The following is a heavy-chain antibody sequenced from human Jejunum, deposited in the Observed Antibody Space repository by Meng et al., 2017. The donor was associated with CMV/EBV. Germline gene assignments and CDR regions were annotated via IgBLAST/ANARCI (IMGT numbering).Heavy chain of an antibody. CDR2: IPFDGNNE. CDR3: ARGTGSGSWLIDS. D-gene: IGHD6-13*01. CDR1: GFTCSSYA. V-gene: IGHV3-30*04. Sequence: SGFTCSSYAMHRVRQAPGKGLGWVAVIPFDGNNEHYADSVKGRFTISRDNSKNTLYLQVNSLRPEDTGVYYCARGTGSGSWLIDSWGQGTLVTVSS. J-gene: IGHJ4*02.